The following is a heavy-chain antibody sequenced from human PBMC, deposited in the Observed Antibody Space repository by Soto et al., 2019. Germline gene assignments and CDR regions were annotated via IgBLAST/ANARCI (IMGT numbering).Heavy chain of an antibody. CDR2: ISYDGSNK. CDR3: ARDDLPYVRRYYFDY. V-gene: IGHV3-30-3*01. J-gene: IGHJ4*02. CDR1: GFTFSSYA. Sequence: QVQLVESGGGVVQPGRSLRLSCAASGFTFSSYAMHWVRQAPGKGLEWVAVISYDGSNKYYADSVKGRFTISRDKSKNTLYLQMNILRAEDTAVYYCARDDLPYVRRYYFDYWGQGTLVTVSS. D-gene: IGHD3-10*01.